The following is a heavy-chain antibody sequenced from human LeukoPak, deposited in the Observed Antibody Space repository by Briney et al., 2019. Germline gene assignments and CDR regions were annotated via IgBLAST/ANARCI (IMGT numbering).Heavy chain of an antibody. D-gene: IGHD3-3*01. Sequence: SQTLSLTCAVSGGSISSGGYSWSWIRQPPGKGLEWIGYIYYSGSTNYNPSLKSRVTISVDTSKNQFSLKLSSVTAADTAVYYCARTSPDFWSGYYLYYFDYWGQGTLVTVSS. CDR1: GGSISSGGYS. J-gene: IGHJ4*02. CDR2: IYYSGST. CDR3: ARTSPDFWSGYYLYYFDY. V-gene: IGHV4-30-4*07.